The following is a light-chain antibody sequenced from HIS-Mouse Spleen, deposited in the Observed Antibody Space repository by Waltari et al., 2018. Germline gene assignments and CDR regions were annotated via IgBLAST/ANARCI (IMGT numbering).Light chain of an antibody. CDR3: SSYTSSSFNVV. CDR2: DVS. J-gene: IGLJ2*01. CDR1: SSDLGGYNY. V-gene: IGLV2-14*03. Sequence: QSALTQPASVSGSPAQSITISCTGTSSDLGGYNYLSWYQQPPGKAPKLIIYDVSNRPSGVSNRFSGSKSGNTASLTISGLQAEDEADYYCSSYTSSSFNVVFGGETKLTVL.